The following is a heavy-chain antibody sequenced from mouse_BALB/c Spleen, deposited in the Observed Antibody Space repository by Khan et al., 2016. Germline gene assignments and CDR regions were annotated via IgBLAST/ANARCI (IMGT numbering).Heavy chain of an antibody. CDR1: GFTFNTNA. V-gene: IGHV10S3*01. J-gene: IGHJ3*01. D-gene: IGHD1-2*01. Sequence: EVQLVETGGGLVQPKGSLKLSCAASGFTFNTNAMNWVRQAPGKGLEWVARIRSESNNYATYYSDSVKDRFTISRDDSQSMLYLQMNNLKTEDTALYYCVGYPFAYWGQGTLGTVSA. CDR2: IRSESNNYAT. CDR3: VGYPFAY.